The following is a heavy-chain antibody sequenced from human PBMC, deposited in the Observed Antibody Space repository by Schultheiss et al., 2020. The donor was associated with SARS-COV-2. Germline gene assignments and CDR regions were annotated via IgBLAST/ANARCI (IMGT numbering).Heavy chain of an antibody. D-gene: IGHD3-3*01. CDR3: ARGFDV. V-gene: IGHV4-59*02. J-gene: IGHJ6*02. CDR2: IYYSGST. CDR1: GGYVSTYY. Sequence: SETLSLTCNVSGGYVSTYYWSWIRQAPGKGLEWIGYIYYSGSTNYNPSLKSRVSISLDTSKNQLSLKLTSVIAADTAVYYCARGFDVWGQGTTVTVSS.